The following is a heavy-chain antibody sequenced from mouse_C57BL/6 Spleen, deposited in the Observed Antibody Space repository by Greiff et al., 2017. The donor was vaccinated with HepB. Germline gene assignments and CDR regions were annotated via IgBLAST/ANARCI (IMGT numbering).Heavy chain of an antibody. CDR2: ISYDGSN. D-gene: IGHD2-4*01. J-gene: IGHJ1*03. Sequence: EVQRVESGPGLVKPSQSLSLTCSVTGYSITSGYYWNWIRQFPGNKLEWMGYISYDGSNNYNPSLKNRISITRDTSKNQFFLKLNSVTTEDTATYYCAREDYDYDGWYFDVWGTGTTVTVSS. CDR1: GYSITSGYY. CDR3: AREDYDYDGWYFDV. V-gene: IGHV3-6*01.